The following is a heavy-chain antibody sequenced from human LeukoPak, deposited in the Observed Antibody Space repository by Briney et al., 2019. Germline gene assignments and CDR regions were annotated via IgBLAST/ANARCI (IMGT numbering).Heavy chain of an antibody. J-gene: IGHJ4*02. CDR1: GYTLTGYY. Sequence: ASVKVSCKASGYTLTGYYMRWVRQAPGQGLEWMGWINPNSGGTNYAQKFQGRVTMTRDTSISTAYMELSRLRSDDTAVYYCARRARGGWYFDYWGQGTLVTVSS. CDR2: INPNSGGT. V-gene: IGHV1-2*02. D-gene: IGHD6-19*01. CDR3: ARRARGGWYFDY.